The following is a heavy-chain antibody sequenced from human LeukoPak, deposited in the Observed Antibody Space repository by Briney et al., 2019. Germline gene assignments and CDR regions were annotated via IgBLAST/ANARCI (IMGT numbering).Heavy chain of an antibody. Sequence: GESLKTSCKGSGYSFTSYWIGWVRQMPGKGLEWMGIIYPGDSDTRYSPSFQGQVTISADKSISTAYLQWSSLKASDTAMYYCARHSFDSSGYPITGLDYWGQGTLVTVSS. CDR1: GYSFTSYW. V-gene: IGHV5-51*01. CDR2: IYPGDSDT. D-gene: IGHD3-22*01. CDR3: ARHSFDSSGYPITGLDY. J-gene: IGHJ4*02.